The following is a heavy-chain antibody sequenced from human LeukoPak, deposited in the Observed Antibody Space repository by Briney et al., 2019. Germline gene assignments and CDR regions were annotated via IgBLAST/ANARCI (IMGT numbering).Heavy chain of an antibody. Sequence: GGSLRLSCAASGFTFDDYAMHWVRQAPGKGLEWVSGISWNSGSIGYADSVKGRFTISRDNAKNSLYLQMNSLRAEDTALYYCAGGSGVYYYYMDVWGKGTTVTVSS. J-gene: IGHJ6*03. D-gene: IGHD3-10*01. CDR2: ISWNSGSI. CDR3: AGGSGVYYYYMDV. V-gene: IGHV3-9*01. CDR1: GFTFDDYA.